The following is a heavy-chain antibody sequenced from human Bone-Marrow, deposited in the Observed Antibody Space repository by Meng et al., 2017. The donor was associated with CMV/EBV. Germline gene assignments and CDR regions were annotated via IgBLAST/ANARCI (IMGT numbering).Heavy chain of an antibody. Sequence: GGSLRLSCAASGFTFDDYGMSWVRQAPGEGLEWVSSISSSSSYIYYADSVKGRFTISRDNAKNSLYLQMNSLRAEDTAVYYCARDWRIAAPREGFNYYGMDVWGPGNTVAVSS. CDR2: ISSSSSYI. J-gene: IGHJ6*02. CDR3: ARDWRIAAPREGFNYYGMDV. V-gene: IGHV3-21*01. D-gene: IGHD6-6*01. CDR1: GFTFDDYG.